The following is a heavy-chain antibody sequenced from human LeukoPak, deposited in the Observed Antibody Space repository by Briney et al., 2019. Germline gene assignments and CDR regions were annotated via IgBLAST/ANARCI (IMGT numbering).Heavy chain of an antibody. CDR1: GGTFSSYA. J-gene: IGHJ4*02. D-gene: IGHD5-24*01. CDR3: ARASEMATIFDY. V-gene: IGHV1-69*05. CDR2: IIPIFGTA. Sequence: ASVKVSCKASGGTFSSYAISWVRQAPGQGLEWMGGIIPIFGTANYAQKFQGRATITTDESTSTAYMELSSLRSEDTAVYYCARASEMATIFDYWGQGTLVTVSS.